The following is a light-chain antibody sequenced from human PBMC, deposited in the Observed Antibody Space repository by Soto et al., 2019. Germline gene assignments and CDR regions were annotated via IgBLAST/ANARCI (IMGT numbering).Light chain of an antibody. Sequence: QSALTQPASVSGSPGQSIAISCTGTSSDVGDYNYVSWYQQHPGKAPKLIIYGVSNRPSGVSNRFSGSKSGNTASLTISGLRAEDEADYYCTSYASNTRKVFGGGTKLTVL. CDR2: GVS. CDR1: SSDVGDYNY. V-gene: IGLV2-14*01. CDR3: TSYASNTRKV. J-gene: IGLJ3*02.